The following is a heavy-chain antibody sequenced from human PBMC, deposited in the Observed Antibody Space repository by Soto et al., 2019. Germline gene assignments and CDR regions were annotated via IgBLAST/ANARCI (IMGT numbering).Heavy chain of an antibody. D-gene: IGHD3-22*01. Sequence: PGGSLRLSCAGSGFSFSDYYMTWARQAPGEGLEWLSYISGGGGSTIYYADSVKGRFTISRDNAKKSLHLLMSNLRVEDTAVYYCARQRGYYDSSGLDYWGQGTLVTVSS. J-gene: IGHJ4*02. V-gene: IGHV3-11*01. CDR3: ARQRGYYDSSGLDY. CDR1: GFSFSDYY. CDR2: ISGGGGSTI.